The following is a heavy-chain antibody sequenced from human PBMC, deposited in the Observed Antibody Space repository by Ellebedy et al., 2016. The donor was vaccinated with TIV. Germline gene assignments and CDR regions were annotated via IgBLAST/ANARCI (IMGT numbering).Heavy chain of an antibody. CDR1: GFTFSSYW. Sequence: GGSLRLSCAASGFTFSSYWMHWVRQAPGKGLVWVSRIFSDESSTTYADSVRGRFTISRDNSKNILYLQMSGLTAEDTAIYYCAQEGLERHTDFQHWGQGTLVTVSS. J-gene: IGHJ1*01. CDR3: AQEGLERHTDFQH. V-gene: IGHV3-74*01. D-gene: IGHD1-1*01. CDR2: IFSDESST.